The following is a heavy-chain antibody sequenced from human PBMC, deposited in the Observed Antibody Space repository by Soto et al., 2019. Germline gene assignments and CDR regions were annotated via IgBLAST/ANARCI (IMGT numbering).Heavy chain of an antibody. V-gene: IGHV3-33*01. Sequence: GRSLRLSCAASGFTFSSYGMPWVRQAPGKGLQWVAVIWYDGSNKYYADSVKGRFTISRDNSKNTLYLKMNSLRAEDTAVYYYATDPLISRRSPTCFVPWGQATLLTVSS. CDR2: IWYDGSNK. CDR3: ATDPLISRRSPTCFVP. J-gene: IGHJ5*02. CDR1: GFTFSSYG.